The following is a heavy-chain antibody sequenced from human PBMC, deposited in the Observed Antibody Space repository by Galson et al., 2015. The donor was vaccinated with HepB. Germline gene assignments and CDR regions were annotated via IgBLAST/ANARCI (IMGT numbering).Heavy chain of an antibody. CDR2: INPNSVGT. CDR3: ARAPPDIVATIGWFDP. J-gene: IGHJ5*02. D-gene: IGHD5-12*01. V-gene: IGHV1-2*02. CDR1: GYTFTGYY. Sequence: SVKVSCKASGYTFTGYYMHWERQAPGQGLEWMGWINPNSVGTNYAQKFQGRVTMTRDTSISTAYMELSRLRSDDTAVYYCARAPPDIVATIGWFDPWGQGTLVTVSS.